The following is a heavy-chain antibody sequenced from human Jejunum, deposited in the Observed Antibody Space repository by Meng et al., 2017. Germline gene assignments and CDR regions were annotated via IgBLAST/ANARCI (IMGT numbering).Heavy chain of an antibody. V-gene: IGHV4-31*03. CDR3: AREGQLMLGLVDY. J-gene: IGHJ4*02. Sequence: QVQLQESGPGLVPPSQTLSLTCTVSGDSISSGGHYWSWIRQHPGKGLEWIGYIYYTGSAYYNPSLESRVTLSVDTSNNQFSLRLNSVTAADMAVYYCAREGQLMLGLVDYWGQGTLVTVSS. D-gene: IGHD2-2*01. CDR2: IYYTGSA. CDR1: GDSISSGGHY.